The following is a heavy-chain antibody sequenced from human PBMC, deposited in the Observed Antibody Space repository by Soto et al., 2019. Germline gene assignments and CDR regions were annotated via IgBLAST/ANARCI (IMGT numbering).Heavy chain of an antibody. V-gene: IGHV3-23*01. CDR3: AKDRLGSVGGSYDP. CDR1: GFTFSNYA. J-gene: IGHJ5*02. D-gene: IGHD3-10*01. Sequence: EVQLLESGGGLVQPGGSLRLSCAASGFTFSNYAMTWVRQAPGKGLEWVSCIGGSDGSTYYADSVKGRFTISRDNSKNTLHLQMNSLRVEDTAVYFCAKDRLGSVGGSYDPWGQGTLVTVSS. CDR2: IGGSDGST.